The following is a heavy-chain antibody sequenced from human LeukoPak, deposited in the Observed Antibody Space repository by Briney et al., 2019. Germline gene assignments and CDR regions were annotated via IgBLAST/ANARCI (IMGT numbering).Heavy chain of an antibody. CDR3: ARNPVTTKYFDY. CDR1: GYTFTSYY. Sequence: ASVKVSCKASGYTFTSYYMHWVRRAPGQGLEWMGIINPGGGSTRYAQKFQGRVTMTRDTSTSTVYMELSSLRSEDTAVYYCARNPVTTKYFDYWGQGTLVTVSS. D-gene: IGHD4-17*01. V-gene: IGHV1-46*01. J-gene: IGHJ4*02. CDR2: INPGGGST.